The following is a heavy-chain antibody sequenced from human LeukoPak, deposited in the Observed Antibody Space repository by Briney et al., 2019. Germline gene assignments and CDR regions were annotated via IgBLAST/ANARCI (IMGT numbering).Heavy chain of an antibody. CDR3: APSTIVGATLGFY. CDR2: FDPEGGET. CDR1: GYTLTELS. V-gene: IGHV1-24*01. J-gene: IGHJ4*02. Sequence: ASVKVSCKVSGYTLTELSMHWVRQAPGKGLEWMGGFDPEGGETIYAQKFQGRVAMTEDTSTDTAYMELSSLRSEDTAVYYCAPSTIVGATLGFYWGKGTLVTVSS. D-gene: IGHD1-26*01.